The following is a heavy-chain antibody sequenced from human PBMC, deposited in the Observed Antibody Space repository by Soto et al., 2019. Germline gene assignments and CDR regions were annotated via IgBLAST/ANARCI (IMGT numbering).Heavy chain of an antibody. V-gene: IGHV4-30-2*01. Sequence: QLQLQESGSGLVKPSQTLSLTCAVSGGSISSGGYSWSWIRQPPGKGQEWIGYIYHSGSTYYNPSLKSRVTISVDRSKNQFSLKLSSVTAADTAVYYCARGEEDGYNYSYFQHWGQGTLVTVSS. CDR1: GGSISSGGYS. J-gene: IGHJ1*01. CDR3: ARGEEDGYNYSYFQH. CDR2: IYHSGST. D-gene: IGHD5-12*01.